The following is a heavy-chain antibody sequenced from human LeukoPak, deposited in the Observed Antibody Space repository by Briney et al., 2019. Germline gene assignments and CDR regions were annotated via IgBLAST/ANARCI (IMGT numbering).Heavy chain of an antibody. CDR3: ARERWYYCSSTSGHEVFDP. J-gene: IGHJ5*02. D-gene: IGHD2-2*01. Sequence: GSLRLTCAASGFTFSSYWMSWVRQAPGKGVEGVANIKQDGSEKYYVDSVKGRFTIPSDKARQSLYLQMNSLRAEDTVVYYGARERWYYCSSTSGHEVFDPWGQGTLVTVSS. CDR1: GFTFSSYW. V-gene: IGHV3-7*05. CDR2: IKQDGSEK.